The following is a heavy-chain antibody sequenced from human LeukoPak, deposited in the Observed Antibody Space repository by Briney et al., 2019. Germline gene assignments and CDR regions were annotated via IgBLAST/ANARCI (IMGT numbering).Heavy chain of an antibody. CDR1: GFTFSSYG. CDR3: AKDYYDSSGYYYLDY. CDR2: IRYDGSNK. Sequence: GGSLRLSCAASGFTFSSYGMHWVRQAPGKGLDWVAFIRYDGSNKYYADSVKGRFTISRDNSKNTLYLQMNSLRAEDTAVYYCAKDYYDSSGYYYLDYWGQGTLVTVSS. V-gene: IGHV3-30*02. J-gene: IGHJ4*02. D-gene: IGHD3-22*01.